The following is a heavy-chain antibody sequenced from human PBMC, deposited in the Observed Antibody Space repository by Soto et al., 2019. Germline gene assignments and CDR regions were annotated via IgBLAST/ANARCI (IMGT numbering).Heavy chain of an antibody. V-gene: IGHV1-2*04. Sequence: ASVKVSCKASGYNFTAYYMHWVRQAPGQGLEWMGWINPNSGGTNYAQKFQGWVTMTRDTSISTAYMELSRLRSDDTAVYYCARGEVGILTGYFPDYYGMDVWGQGTTVTVSS. D-gene: IGHD3-9*01. CDR3: ARGEVGILTGYFPDYYGMDV. CDR2: INPNSGGT. CDR1: GYNFTAYY. J-gene: IGHJ6*02.